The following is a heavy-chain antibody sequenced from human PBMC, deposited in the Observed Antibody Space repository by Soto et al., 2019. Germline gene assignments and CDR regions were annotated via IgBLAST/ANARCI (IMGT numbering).Heavy chain of an antibody. J-gene: IGHJ5*02. V-gene: IGHV1-8*01. CDR3: ARDKLLWFGEWFDP. CDR1: GYTFTSYD. D-gene: IGHD3-10*01. Sequence: QVPLVQSGAEVKKPGASVKVSCKASGYTFTSYDINWVRQATGQGLEWMGWMNPNSGNTGYAQKFQGRVTMTRNTSISTAYMELSSLRSEDTAVYYCARDKLLWFGEWFDPWGQGTLVTVSS. CDR2: MNPNSGNT.